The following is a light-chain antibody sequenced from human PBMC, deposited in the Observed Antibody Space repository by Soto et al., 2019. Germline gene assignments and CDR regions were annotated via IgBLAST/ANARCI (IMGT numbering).Light chain of an antibody. CDR2: DAS. CDR1: QSISNW. V-gene: IGKV1-5*01. Sequence: DIQMTQSPSILSASVGDRVTITCRASQSISNWFAWYQQKPGRATKVLIYDASSLQSGVPSRFSGSGSGTEFTLTISSLQPDDIATYYCQQYKSYSYTFGQGTNLEI. J-gene: IGKJ2*01. CDR3: QQYKSYSYT.